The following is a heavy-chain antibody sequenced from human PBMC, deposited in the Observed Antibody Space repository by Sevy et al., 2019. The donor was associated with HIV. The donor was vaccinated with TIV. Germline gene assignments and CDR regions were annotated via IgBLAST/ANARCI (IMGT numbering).Heavy chain of an antibody. CDR3: ARLVSCGGDCYYLDS. CDR1: GFSFSNYA. D-gene: IGHD2-21*02. V-gene: IGHV3-30*01. Sequence: GGSLRLSCAASGFSFSNYAMHWVRQAPGKGLDWVAVISHDERYKNYAESVKVRFTISRDNFKNTLFLQMDSLRPEDTAVYFCARLVSCGGDCYYLDSWGQGALVTVSS. CDR2: ISHDERYK. J-gene: IGHJ4*02.